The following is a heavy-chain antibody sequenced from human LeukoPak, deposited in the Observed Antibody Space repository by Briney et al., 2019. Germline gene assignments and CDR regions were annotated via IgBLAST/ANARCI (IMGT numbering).Heavy chain of an antibody. D-gene: IGHD3-16*01. Sequence: SGGSLRLSCAASGFVFSSYAIHWVRQAPGKGLEWVSFIRYDGSNRYYTDSVKGRFTISRDNSKNTLYLLMSSLRAEDTAVYYCAKDPGGGLGTHYHFDYWGQGTLVTVSS. CDR2: IRYDGSNR. J-gene: IGHJ4*02. CDR1: GFVFSSYA. CDR3: AKDPGGGLGTHYHFDY. V-gene: IGHV3-30*02.